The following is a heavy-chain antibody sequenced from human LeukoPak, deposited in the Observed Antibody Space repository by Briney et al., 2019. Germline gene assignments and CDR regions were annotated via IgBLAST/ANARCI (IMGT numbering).Heavy chain of an antibody. CDR2: ISGSRGST. Sequence: GGSLRLSCAASGFTFSGYTMSWVRQAPGKGLEWVSAISGSRGSTYYADSVKGRFTISRDNSKNTLYLQMNSLRAEDTAVYYCAKYFWANVEVTGYELDYWGQGTLVTVSS. J-gene: IGHJ4*02. CDR3: AKYFWANVEVTGYELDY. V-gene: IGHV3-23*01. D-gene: IGHD3-9*01. CDR1: GFTFSGYT.